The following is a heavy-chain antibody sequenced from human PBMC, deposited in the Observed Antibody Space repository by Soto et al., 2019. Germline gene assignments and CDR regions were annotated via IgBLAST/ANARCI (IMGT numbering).Heavy chain of an antibody. CDR2: ISWNSGNI. Sequence: SCAASGFTFDDYAMHWVRQAPGKGLEWVSGISWNSGNIGYADSVKGRFTTSRDNAENSLYLQMNSLRPEDTALYYCVRSKGGYSYGTPFDYWGQGTLVTVSS. CDR3: VRSKGGYSYGTPFDY. CDR1: GFTFDDYA. D-gene: IGHD5-18*01. J-gene: IGHJ4*02. V-gene: IGHV3-9*01.